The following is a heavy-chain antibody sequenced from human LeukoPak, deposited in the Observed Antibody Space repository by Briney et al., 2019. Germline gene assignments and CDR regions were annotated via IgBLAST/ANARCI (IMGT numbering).Heavy chain of an antibody. D-gene: IGHD6-19*01. J-gene: IGHJ4*02. Sequence: GGSLRLSCAASGFTFSSSWMNWVRQAPGKGLEWVASINEDGSEKYYVDSVKGRFTVSRDNAKNSLYLQMNSLRVEDTAVYYCTRDSGRFRLDYWGQGILVTVSS. CDR2: INEDGSEK. CDR3: TRDSGRFRLDY. CDR1: GFTFSSSW. V-gene: IGHV3-7*01.